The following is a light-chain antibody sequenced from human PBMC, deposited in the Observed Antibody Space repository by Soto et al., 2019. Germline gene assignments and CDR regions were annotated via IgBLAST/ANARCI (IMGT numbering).Light chain of an antibody. CDR1: QGIRNE. J-gene: IGKJ1*01. CDR2: VAS. CDR3: LQDHDYPRT. V-gene: IGKV1-6*01. Sequence: AIQMTQSPSSLSASVGDRVTITCRASQGIRNELGWYQQRPGRTPKLLIYVASSLQSGVPSRFSASGSGTDFTLTIGGLQPEDFATYYCLQDHDYPRTFGQGTKVDIK.